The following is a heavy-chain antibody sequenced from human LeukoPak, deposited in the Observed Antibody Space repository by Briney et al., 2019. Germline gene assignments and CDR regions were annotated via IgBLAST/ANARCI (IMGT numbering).Heavy chain of an antibody. D-gene: IGHD2-15*01. J-gene: IGHJ4*02. CDR1: GGSISSSSYY. CDR2: IYYSGLT. CDR3: ARDCSGGSCYDY. Sequence: SETLSLTCTASGGSISSSSYYWGWIRQPPGKGLERIGSIYYSGLTYYNPSLKSRVTISVDTSKNQFSLKLSSVTAADTAVYYCARDCSGGSCYDYWGQGTPVTVSS. V-gene: IGHV4-39*01.